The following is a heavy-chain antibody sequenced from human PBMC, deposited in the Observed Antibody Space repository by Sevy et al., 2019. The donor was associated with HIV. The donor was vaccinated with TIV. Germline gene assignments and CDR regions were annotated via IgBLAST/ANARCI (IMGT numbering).Heavy chain of an antibody. CDR2: FEPEDGET. D-gene: IGHD3-22*01. CDR3: ATTKDYYDSSGSPFDY. J-gene: IGHJ4*02. Sequence: ASVKVFCKVSGYSLTQLSMHWVRQAPGKVLEWIGSFEPEDGETFYAQMVQGRVTLTEDTSTDTAYMELRSLRSEDTAIYYCATTKDYYDSSGSPFDYWGQGTLVTVSS. CDR1: GYSLTQLS. V-gene: IGHV1-24*01.